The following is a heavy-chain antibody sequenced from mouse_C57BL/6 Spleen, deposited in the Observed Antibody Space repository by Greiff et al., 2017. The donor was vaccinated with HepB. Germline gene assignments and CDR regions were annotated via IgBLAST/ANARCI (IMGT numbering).Heavy chain of an antibody. D-gene: IGHD1-1*01. CDR1: GYSFTGYY. V-gene: IGHV1-31*01. J-gene: IGHJ4*01. Sequence: VTLKECGPELVKPGASVKISCKASGYSFTGYYMPWVKQSHGNILDWIGYIYPYNGVSSYNQKFKGKATFTVDKSSSTAYMELRSLTSEDSAVYYCARSNYYGKDYAMDYWGQGTSVTVSS. CDR2: IYPYNGVS. CDR3: ARSNYYGKDYAMDY.